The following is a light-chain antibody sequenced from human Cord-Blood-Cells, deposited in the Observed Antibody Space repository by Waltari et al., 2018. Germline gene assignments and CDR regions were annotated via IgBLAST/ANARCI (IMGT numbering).Light chain of an antibody. CDR2: SDS. V-gene: IGLV3-21*04. CDR3: QVWDSSSDHVV. CDR1: NIGSKS. J-gene: IGLJ2*01. Sequence: SYVLTQPPSVSVAPGKTARITCGGNNIGSKSVHWYQQKPGQAPVLVIYSDSDRPSGIPERVSGDNSGNTATLTISRVEAGDEADYYCQVWDSSSDHVVFGGGTKLTVL.